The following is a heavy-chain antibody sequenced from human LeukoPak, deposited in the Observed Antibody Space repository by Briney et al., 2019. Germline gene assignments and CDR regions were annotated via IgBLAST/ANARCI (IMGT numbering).Heavy chain of an antibody. Sequence: ASVKVSCKASGYTFTGYYMHWVRQAPGQGLEWMGWINPNSGGTNYAQKFQGRVTMTRDTSISTAYMELSRLRSGDTAVYYCAREETSMGATGGWFDPWGQGTLVTVSS. D-gene: IGHD1-26*01. V-gene: IGHV1-2*02. CDR3: AREETSMGATGGWFDP. J-gene: IGHJ5*02. CDR2: INPNSGGT. CDR1: GYTFTGYY.